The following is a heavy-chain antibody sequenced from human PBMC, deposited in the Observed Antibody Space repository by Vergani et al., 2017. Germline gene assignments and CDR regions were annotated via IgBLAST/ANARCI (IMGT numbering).Heavy chain of an antibody. V-gene: IGHV4-59*11. J-gene: IGHJ6*02. CDR3: ARDTDYGVHYGMDV. CDR2: IHYSENT. CDR1: FDSIRNLY. Sequence: QVQLQESGPGLVKSSESLSLTCSVSFDSIRNLYCNWIRQPPGKGLEWIGSIHYSENTNYNLSLKTRVTISVDTSKNQFSLKLSSVTAADTAVYYCARDTDYGVHYGMDVWGQGTTVTVSS. D-gene: IGHD4-17*01.